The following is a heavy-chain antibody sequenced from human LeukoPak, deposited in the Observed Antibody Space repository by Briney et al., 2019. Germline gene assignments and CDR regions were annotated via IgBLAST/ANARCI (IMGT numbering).Heavy chain of an antibody. V-gene: IGHV4-59*01. Sequence: PSETLSLTCTVSGGSISSYYWGWIRQPPGKGLEWIGYVSSNEGTNYNPPLKSRVTILVDTSKNQFSLKLSSVTAADTAVYYCARVRSYFGSVTGKSYYFDYWGQGTLVTVSS. J-gene: IGHJ4*02. CDR2: VSSNEGT. D-gene: IGHD3-10*01. CDR1: GGSISSYY. CDR3: ARVRSYFGSVTGKSYYFDY.